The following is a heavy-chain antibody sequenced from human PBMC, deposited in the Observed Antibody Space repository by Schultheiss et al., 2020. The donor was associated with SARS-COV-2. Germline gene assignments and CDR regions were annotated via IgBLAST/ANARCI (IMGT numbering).Heavy chain of an antibody. D-gene: IGHD2-2*01. V-gene: IGHV3-33*01. Sequence: GGSLRLSCAASGFTFSSYGMHWVRQAPGKGLEWVAVIWYDGSNKYYADSVKGRFTISRDNSKNTLYLQMNSLKTEDTAVYYCTTPIVVVPAAYPEISLIDYWGQGTLVTVSS. CDR2: IWYDGSNK. J-gene: IGHJ4*02. CDR3: TTPIVVVPAAYPEISLIDY. CDR1: GFTFSSYG.